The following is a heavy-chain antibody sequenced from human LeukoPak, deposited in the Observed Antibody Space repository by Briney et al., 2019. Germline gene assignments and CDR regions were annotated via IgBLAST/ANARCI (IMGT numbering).Heavy chain of an antibody. J-gene: IGHJ5*02. CDR1: GGSISSGDYY. CDR3: ARVPHFGDYGWFDP. D-gene: IGHD4-17*01. Sequence: PSETLSLTCTVSGGSISSGDYYWTWIRQPPGKGLEWIGFIYNSGSTYYNPSLKSRVSMAVDTSNNQFSLKLSSVTAADTAVYYCARVPHFGDYGWFDPWGQGTLVTVSS. CDR2: IYNSGST. V-gene: IGHV4-30-4*02.